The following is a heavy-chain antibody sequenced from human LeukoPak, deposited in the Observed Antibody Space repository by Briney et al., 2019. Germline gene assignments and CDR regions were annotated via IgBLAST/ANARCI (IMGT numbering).Heavy chain of an antibody. J-gene: IGHJ6*02. V-gene: IGHV6-1*01. Sequence: SQTLSLTCAISGDGVSSNSAAWNWIRQSPSRGLEWLGRTYYRSKWYNDYAVSVKSRITINPDTSKNQFSLQLNSVTPEDTAVYYCARMGQLTSTYGSGSYYSYGMDVWGQGTTVTVSS. CDR2: TYYRSKWYN. D-gene: IGHD3-10*01. CDR1: GDGVSSNSAA. CDR3: ARMGQLTSTYGSGSYYSYGMDV.